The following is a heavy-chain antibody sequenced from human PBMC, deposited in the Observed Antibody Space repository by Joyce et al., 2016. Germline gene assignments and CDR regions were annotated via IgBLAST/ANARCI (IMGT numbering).Heavy chain of an antibody. CDR2: IYYSGST. V-gene: IGHV4-39*07. Sequence: QLQLQESGPGLVKPSETLSLTCTVSGGSISSSTYYWGWIRQPPGKGLECIGSIYYSGSTYYNPSLKRRVTISVDTSKNQFSLKLTSLTAADTAVFYCATWRGSFPFFDYWGQGTLVTVSS. CDR1: GGSISSSTYY. CDR3: ATWRGSFPFFDY. J-gene: IGHJ4*02. D-gene: IGHD1-26*01.